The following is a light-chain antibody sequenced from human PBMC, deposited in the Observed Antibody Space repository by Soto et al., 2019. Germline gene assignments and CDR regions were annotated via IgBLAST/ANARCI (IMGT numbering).Light chain of an antibody. Sequence: QSVLTQPASVSGSPGQSITISCTGTSSDVGGHNDVSWYQRHPGKAPKLLIYAVSNRPSGVSNRFSGSKSGNTASLTISELQAEDEADYYCSSYTSDITPYVFGTGTKVTVL. CDR1: SSDVGGHND. V-gene: IGLV2-14*01. CDR3: SSYTSDITPYV. CDR2: AVS. J-gene: IGLJ1*01.